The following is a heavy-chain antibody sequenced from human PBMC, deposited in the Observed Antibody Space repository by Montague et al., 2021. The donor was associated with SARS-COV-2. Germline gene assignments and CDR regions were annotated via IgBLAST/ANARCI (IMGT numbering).Heavy chain of an antibody. CDR1: GDSVSSNSAA. CDR2: TYYRSKWYY. Sequence: CAISGDSVSSNSAAWNWIRQSPSRGLEWLGRTYYRSKWYYEYAVSLKSRITINPDTSKNQFSLQVKSMTPEDTAVYYCALAVAGRGGYDYWGHGTLVTVSS. D-gene: IGHD6-19*01. J-gene: IGHJ4*01. V-gene: IGHV6-1*01. CDR3: ALAVAGRGGYDY.